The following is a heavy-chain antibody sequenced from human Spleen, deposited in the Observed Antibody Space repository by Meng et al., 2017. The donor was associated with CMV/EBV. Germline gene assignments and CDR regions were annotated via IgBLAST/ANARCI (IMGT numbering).Heavy chain of an antibody. D-gene: IGHD3-10*01. CDR3: ASSAKRGSPCYY. V-gene: IGHV1-69*01. CDR2: IIPIFGTA. Sequence: QVQGGESGADGKKPGASVKVSCKASGYTFTGYERHGVRQAPGQGLEWMGGIIPIFGTANYAQKFQGRVTITADESTSTAYMELSSLRSEDTAVYYCASSAKRGSPCYYWGQGTLVTVSS. J-gene: IGHJ4*02. CDR1: GYTFTGYE.